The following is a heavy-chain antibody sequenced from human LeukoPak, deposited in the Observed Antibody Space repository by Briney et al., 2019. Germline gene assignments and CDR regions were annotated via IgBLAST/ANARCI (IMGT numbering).Heavy chain of an antibody. CDR2: MNPNSGNT. D-gene: IGHD6-19*01. CDR1: GYTFTSYD. J-gene: IGHJ4*02. CDR3: ARVGIYGGWYYFDY. V-gene: IGHV1-8*01. Sequence: PWASVKVSCKASGYTFTSYDINWVRQATGQGLEWMGWMNPNSGNTGYAQKFQGRVTMTRNTSISTAYMELSSLRSEDTAVYYCARVGIYGGWYYFDYWGQGTLVTVSS.